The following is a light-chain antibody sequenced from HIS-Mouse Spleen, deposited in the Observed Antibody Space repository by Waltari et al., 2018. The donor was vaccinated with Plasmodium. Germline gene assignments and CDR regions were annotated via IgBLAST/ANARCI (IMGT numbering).Light chain of an antibody. Sequence: SSELTQDPAVSVALGQTVRLTCQGDSLRSYYSRWYQQKPGQAPVIVIYGKNNRPSGIPDRFSGSSSGNTASLTITGAQAEDEADYYCNSRDSSGTHGVFGGGTKLTVL. J-gene: IGLJ2*01. CDR3: NSRDSSGTHGV. V-gene: IGLV3-19*01. CDR1: SLRSYY. CDR2: GKN.